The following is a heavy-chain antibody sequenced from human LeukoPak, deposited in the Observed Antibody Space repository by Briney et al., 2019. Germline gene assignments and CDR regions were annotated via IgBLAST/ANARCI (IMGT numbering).Heavy chain of an antibody. Sequence: SETLSLTCTVSGGSISSYYWSWIRQPPGKGLEWIGYIYYSGSTNYNPSLKSRVTISVDTSKNQFSLKLSSVTAADTAVYYCARAYYYYYMDVWGKGTTVTVPS. V-gene: IGHV4-59*01. J-gene: IGHJ6*03. CDR3: ARAYYYYYMDV. CDR1: GGSISSYY. CDR2: IYYSGST.